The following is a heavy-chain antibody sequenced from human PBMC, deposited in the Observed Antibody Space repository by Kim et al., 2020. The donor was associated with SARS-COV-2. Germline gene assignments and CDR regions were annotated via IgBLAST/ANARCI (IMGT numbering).Heavy chain of an antibody. CDR3: AREGPGGAWNVGWFDP. D-gene: IGHD1-1*01. CDR1: GYTFTSYG. Sequence: ASVKVSCKASGYTFTSYGISWVRQAPGQGLEWMGWISAYNGNTNYAQKLQGRVTMTTDTSTSTAYMELRSLRSDDTAVYYCAREGPGGAWNVGWFDPWGQGTLVTVSS. J-gene: IGHJ5*02. V-gene: IGHV1-18*01. CDR2: ISAYNGNT.